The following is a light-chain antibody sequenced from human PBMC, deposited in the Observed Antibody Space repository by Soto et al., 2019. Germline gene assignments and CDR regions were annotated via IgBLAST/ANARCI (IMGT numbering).Light chain of an antibody. V-gene: IGKV1-5*03. CDR3: QHYNSYSEA. J-gene: IGKJ1*01. CDR2: KAS. CDR1: QTISSW. Sequence: DIQLTQFPSTLSGSVGDRVTITCRASQTISSWLAWYQQQPGKAPKLLIYKASTLKRGVPSRFSGSGSGTEFTLTISSLQPDDFATYYCQHYNSYSEAFGQGTKVDIK.